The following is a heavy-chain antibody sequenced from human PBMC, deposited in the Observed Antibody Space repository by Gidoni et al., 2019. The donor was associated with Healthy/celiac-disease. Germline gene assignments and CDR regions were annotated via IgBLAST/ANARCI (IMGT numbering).Heavy chain of an antibody. J-gene: IGHJ5*02. CDR3: ARVGYCTGGVCPGWFDP. D-gene: IGHD2-8*02. CDR2: ISSSSSYT. Sequence: QVQLVESGGGLVKHGGSLRLSWAASGFTFRHYYMCWIRQAPGKVLGWVSYISSSSSYTTYAYSVKGRFTISRDNAKNSLYLQMNSLRAEDTDVYYCARVGYCTGGVCPGWFDPWGQGTLVTVSS. CDR1: GFTFRHYY. V-gene: IGHV3-11*06.